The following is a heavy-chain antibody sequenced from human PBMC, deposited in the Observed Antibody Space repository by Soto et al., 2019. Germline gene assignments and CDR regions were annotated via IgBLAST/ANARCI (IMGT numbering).Heavy chain of an antibody. Sequence: QVQLVQSGAEVKKPGSSVKVSCKASGGTFSSYAISWVRQAPGQGVEWMGGIIPIFGTANYAQKFQGRVTITADESTSTAYMELSSLRSEDTAVYYCARDPPAESKGEIWFDPWGQGTLVTVSS. CDR3: ARDPPAESKGEIWFDP. D-gene: IGHD3-10*01. V-gene: IGHV1-69*01. J-gene: IGHJ5*02. CDR1: GGTFSSYA. CDR2: IIPIFGTA.